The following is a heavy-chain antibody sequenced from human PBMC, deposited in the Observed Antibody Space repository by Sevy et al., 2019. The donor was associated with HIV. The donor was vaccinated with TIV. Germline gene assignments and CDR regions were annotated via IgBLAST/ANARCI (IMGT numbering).Heavy chain of an antibody. V-gene: IGHV3-15*01. J-gene: IGHJ4*02. CDR2: IKSKTDGGTT. CDR3: TTESGYSSGWYLNYFDY. D-gene: IGHD6-19*01. CDR1: GFTFSNAW. Sequence: GGCLRLSCAASGFTFSNAWMSWVRQAPGKGLEWVGRIKSKTDGGTTDYAAPVKGRFTISRDDSKNTLYLQMNSLKTEDTALYYCTTESGYSSGWYLNYFDYWGQGTLSPSPQ.